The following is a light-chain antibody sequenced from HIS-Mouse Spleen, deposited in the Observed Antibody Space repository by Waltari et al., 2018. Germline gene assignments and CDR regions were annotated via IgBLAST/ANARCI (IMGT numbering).Light chain of an antibody. J-gene: IGKJ2*01. Sequence: EIVLTQSPGTLSWSPGERATLPCRASQSVSSSYLAWYQQKPGQAPRLLIYGASSRATGIPDRFSGSGSGTDFTLTISRLEPEDFAVYYCQQYGSSYTFGQGTKLEIK. V-gene: IGKV3-20*01. CDR3: QQYGSSYT. CDR1: QSVSSSY. CDR2: GAS.